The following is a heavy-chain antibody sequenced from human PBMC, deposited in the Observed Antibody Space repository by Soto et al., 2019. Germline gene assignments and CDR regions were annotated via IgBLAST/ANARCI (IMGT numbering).Heavy chain of an antibody. Sequence: GESLKISCKGSGYSFTSYWIGWVRQMPGKGLEWMGIIYPGDSDTRYSPSFQGQVTISADKSISTAYLQWSSLKASDTAMYYCARHITPNHYYDSSGYFLAVGDAFDIWGQGTMVTVSS. V-gene: IGHV5-51*01. J-gene: IGHJ3*02. CDR3: ARHITPNHYYDSSGYFLAVGDAFDI. CDR1: GYSFTSYW. CDR2: IYPGDSDT. D-gene: IGHD3-22*01.